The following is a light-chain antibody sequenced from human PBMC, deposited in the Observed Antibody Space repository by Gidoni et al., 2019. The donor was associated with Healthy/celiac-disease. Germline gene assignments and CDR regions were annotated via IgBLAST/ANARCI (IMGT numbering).Light chain of an antibody. V-gene: IGLV2-14*01. CDR1: SSDVGGYNY. CDR2: EVS. CDR3: SSYTSSIPYV. J-gene: IGLJ1*01. Sequence: QSALTQPASVSGSPGQSITISCTGTSSDVGGYNYVSWYQQHPGNAPKLMIYEVSNRPSGVSNRFSGSQSGNTASLTISGLQAEDEADYYCSSYTSSIPYVFGTGTKVTVL.